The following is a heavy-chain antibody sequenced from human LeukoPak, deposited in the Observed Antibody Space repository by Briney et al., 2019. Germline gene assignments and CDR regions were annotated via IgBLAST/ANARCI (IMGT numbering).Heavy chain of an antibody. CDR3: AVYSGYDSWFDH. V-gene: IGHV1-8*01. D-gene: IGHD5-12*01. Sequence: GASVKVSCKASGYTFTSYDINWVRQATGQGLEWMGWMNPNSGNTGYAQKFQGRVTMTRNTSISTAYMELSSLRSEDTAVYYCAVYSGYDSWFDHWGQGTLVTVSS. J-gene: IGHJ5*02. CDR1: GYTFTSYD. CDR2: MNPNSGNT.